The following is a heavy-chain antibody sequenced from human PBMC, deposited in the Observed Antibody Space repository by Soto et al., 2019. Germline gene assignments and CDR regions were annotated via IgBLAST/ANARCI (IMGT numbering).Heavy chain of an antibody. D-gene: IGHD1-26*01. J-gene: IGHJ3*02. Sequence: EMQLVESGGGWVQPGRSLRLSCAASGFTFDDYAMHWVRQAPGXGXXXXSGISWNSGIIDYADSVKGRFTISRDNAKNSXXXQMNSLRXXXXXXXXXXKDIEWGGSHLNHAFDIWGQGTMVSVSS. CDR1: GFTFDDYA. CDR3: XKDIEWGGSHLNHAFDI. CDR2: ISWNSGII. V-gene: IGHV3-9*01.